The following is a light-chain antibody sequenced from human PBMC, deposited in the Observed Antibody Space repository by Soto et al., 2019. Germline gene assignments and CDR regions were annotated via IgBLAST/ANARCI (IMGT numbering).Light chain of an antibody. V-gene: IGLV2-8*01. Sequence: QSALTQPPSASGSPGQSVTISCTGTSSDVGGYNYVSWYQQHPGKAPKLIIYEFNKRPSGVPNRFSGSKSGNTASLTVSGLQAEDEADYYCSSYAGSNNYVFGAGTQLTVL. CDR1: SSDVGGYNY. CDR3: SSYAGSNNYV. CDR2: EFN. J-gene: IGLJ7*01.